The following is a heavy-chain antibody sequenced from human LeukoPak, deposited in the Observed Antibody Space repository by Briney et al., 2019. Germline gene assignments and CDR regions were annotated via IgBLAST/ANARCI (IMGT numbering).Heavy chain of an antibody. D-gene: IGHD6-19*01. CDR2: IYTSGST. CDR1: GGSISSYY. CDR3: AREVGQYSSGWLSSEYYFDY. J-gene: IGHJ4*02. V-gene: IGHV4-4*07. Sequence: PSETLSLTFTVSGGSISSYYWSWIRQPAGKGLEWIGRIYTSGSTNYNPSLKSRVTMSVDTSKNQFSLKLSSVTAADTAVYYCAREVGQYSSGWLSSEYYFDYWGQGTPVTVSS.